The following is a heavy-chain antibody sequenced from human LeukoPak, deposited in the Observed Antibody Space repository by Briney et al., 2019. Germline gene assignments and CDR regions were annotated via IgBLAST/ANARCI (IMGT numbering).Heavy chain of an antibody. CDR2: VRGDGEDL. J-gene: IGHJ5*01. CDR1: GFVFSSHW. Sequence: PGGSLRLSCAASGFVFSSHWMHWVRQAPGKGLVWVARVRGDGEDLNYADSVRGRFTISRDNAKNKVYLQMNSLQVDDTAVYFCARDCVLGSGSSDSWGQGTLVTVST. V-gene: IGHV3-74*01. CDR3: ARDCVLGSGSSDS. D-gene: IGHD3-10*01.